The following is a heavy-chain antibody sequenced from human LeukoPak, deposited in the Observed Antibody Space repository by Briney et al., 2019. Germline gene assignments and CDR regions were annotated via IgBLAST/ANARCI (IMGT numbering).Heavy chain of an antibody. CDR2: ISPSSSHI. CDR3: VRSHHPGGWFDP. V-gene: IGHV3-21*01. D-gene: IGHD3-10*01. Sequence: GGSLRLSCEASGFTFSSYNMNWVRQAPGKRLEGVSSISPSSSHIYYADSLKGRFTISRDNAKNSLYLQMSSLTADDTALYYCVRSHHPGGWFDPWGQGTLVTVSS. CDR1: GFTFSSYN. J-gene: IGHJ5*02.